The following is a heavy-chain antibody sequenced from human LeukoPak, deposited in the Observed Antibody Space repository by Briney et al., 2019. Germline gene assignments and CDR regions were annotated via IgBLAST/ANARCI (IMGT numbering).Heavy chain of an antibody. V-gene: IGHV4-30-2*01. D-gene: IGHD3-22*01. CDR1: GGSISSGGYS. Sequence: SETLSLTCAVSGGSISSGGYSWRWIRQPPGKGLEWIGYIYQSGSTYCNPSLKSRVTISVDRSKNQFSLKLSSVTAADTAVYYCARGGVGGSYYYDSSGYSHGAFDIWGQGTMVTVSS. CDR2: IYQSGST. J-gene: IGHJ3*02. CDR3: ARGGVGGSYYYDSSGYSHGAFDI.